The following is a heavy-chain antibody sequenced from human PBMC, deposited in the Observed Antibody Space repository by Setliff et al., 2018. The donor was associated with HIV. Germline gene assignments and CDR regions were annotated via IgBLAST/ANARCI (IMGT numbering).Heavy chain of an antibody. CDR3: ARDRFPQSNIFGAWYFDL. D-gene: IGHD3-10*02. J-gene: IGHJ2*01. V-gene: IGHV3-23*01. CDR1: GFTLRNSA. CDR2: INGHGTGT. Sequence: GGSLRLSCAASGFTLRNSAMSWVRQAPGKGLEWVSAINGHGTGTFYADSVKGRFTISRDNSKNTLYLQMNSLRAEGTAVYYCARDRFPQSNIFGAWYFDLWGRGTLVTVSS.